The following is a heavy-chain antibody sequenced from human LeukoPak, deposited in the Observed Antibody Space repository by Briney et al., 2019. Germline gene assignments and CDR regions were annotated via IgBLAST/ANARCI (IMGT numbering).Heavy chain of an antibody. V-gene: IGHV4-34*01. D-gene: IGHD3-3*01. J-gene: IGHJ6*02. CDR2: INHSGST. CDR3: ARFPHYDFWSGSLATYGMDV. Sequence: SETLSLTCAVYGGSFSGYYWSWIRQPPGKGLEWIGEINHSGSTNYNPSLKSRVTISVDTSKNQFSLKLSSVTAADTAVYDCARFPHYDFWSGSLATYGMDVWGQGTTVTVSS. CDR1: GGSFSGYY.